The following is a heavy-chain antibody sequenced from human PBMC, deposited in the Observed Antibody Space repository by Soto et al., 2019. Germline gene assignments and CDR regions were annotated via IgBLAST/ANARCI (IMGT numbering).Heavy chain of an antibody. CDR1: GYTFTSYG. CDR2: ISAYNGNT. Sequence: QVQLVQSGAEVKKPGASVKVSCKASGYTFTSYGISWVRQAPGQGLEWMGWISAYNGNTNYAQKLQGRVTMTTDTSTSTAYMELMSLRSDDTAVYYCARANRLGYCSSTSCYPSYWGQGTLVTVSS. V-gene: IGHV1-18*04. CDR3: ARANRLGYCSSTSCYPSY. D-gene: IGHD2-2*01. J-gene: IGHJ4*02.